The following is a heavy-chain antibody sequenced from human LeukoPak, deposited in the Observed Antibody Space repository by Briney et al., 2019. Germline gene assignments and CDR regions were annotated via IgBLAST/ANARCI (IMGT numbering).Heavy chain of an antibody. CDR1: GFTFSSYW. D-gene: IGHD5-18*01. CDR2: IKQDGSEK. J-gene: IGHJ4*02. V-gene: IGHV3-7*03. CDR3: AKGYSYGRFDY. Sequence: GGSLRLSCAASGFTFSSYWMSWVRQAPGKGLEWVANIKQDGSEKYYVDSVKGRFTISRDNAKNSLYPQMNSLRAEDTAVYYCAKGYSYGRFDYWGQGTLVTVSS.